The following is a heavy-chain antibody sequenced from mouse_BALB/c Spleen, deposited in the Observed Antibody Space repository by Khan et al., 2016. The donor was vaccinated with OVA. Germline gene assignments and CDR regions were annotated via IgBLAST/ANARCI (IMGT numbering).Heavy chain of an antibody. Sequence: EVQLVESGGGLVQPGGSRKLSCAASGFTFSSYGMHWVRQTPEKGLEWVAYINGDSSTIYYADTVKGRFTISRDNPKNTLFLQMPSLRSEDTAMYYCTRSYYYGYYFDYWGQGTTLTVSS. CDR2: INGDSSTI. J-gene: IGHJ2*01. CDR3: TRSYYYGYYFDY. V-gene: IGHV5-17*02. CDR1: GFTFSSYG. D-gene: IGHD1-1*01.